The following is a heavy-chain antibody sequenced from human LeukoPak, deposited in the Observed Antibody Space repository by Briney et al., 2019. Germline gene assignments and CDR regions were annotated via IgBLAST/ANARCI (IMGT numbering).Heavy chain of an antibody. J-gene: IGHJ5*02. CDR2: ISSSSSTI. V-gene: IGHV3-48*02. CDR3: ARGKTYSGSYFPWFDP. D-gene: IGHD1-26*01. Sequence: GGSLRLSCAASGFTFSSYSMNWVRQAPGKGLEWVSYISSSSSTIYYADSVKGRFTISRDSAKNSLYLQMNSLRDEDTAVYYCARGKTYSGSYFPWFDPWGQGTLVTVSS. CDR1: GFTFSSYS.